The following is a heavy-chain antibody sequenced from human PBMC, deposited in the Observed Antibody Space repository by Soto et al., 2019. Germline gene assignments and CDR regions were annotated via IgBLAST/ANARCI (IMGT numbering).Heavy chain of an antibody. V-gene: IGHV4-30-4*01. J-gene: IGHJ6*02. Sequence: SETLSLSCSVSVGSGSSGDYYWIWIRHPPGKGLEWIGYIYYSGTTYYNPSLKSRVTISVDTSKSQFSLKVSSVTAADTAVYYCARALIQLWPHYYYGMDVWGQGTTVTVSS. CDR2: IYYSGTT. CDR1: VGSGSSGDYY. D-gene: IGHD5-18*01. CDR3: ARALIQLWPHYYYGMDV.